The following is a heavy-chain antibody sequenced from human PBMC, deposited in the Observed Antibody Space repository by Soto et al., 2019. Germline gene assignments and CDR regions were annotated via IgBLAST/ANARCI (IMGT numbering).Heavy chain of an antibody. CDR2: IYYSGST. Sequence: SETLSLTCTVSGGSISSYYWSWIRQPPGKGLEWIGYIYYSGSTNYNPSLKSRVTISVDTSKNQFSLKLSSVTAADTAVYYCARVGGEGAEAGPVPYDYWGQGTLVTVSS. D-gene: IGHD6-13*01. CDR1: GGSISSYY. CDR3: ARVGGEGAEAGPVPYDY. V-gene: IGHV4-59*01. J-gene: IGHJ4*02.